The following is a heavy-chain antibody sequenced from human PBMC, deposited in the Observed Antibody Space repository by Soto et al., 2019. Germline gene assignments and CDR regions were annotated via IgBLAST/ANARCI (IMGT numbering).Heavy chain of an antibody. CDR2: ISGSGGST. J-gene: IGHJ6*01. CDR3: AKDFDRVLRHFDSVTSYWMET. V-gene: IGHV3-23*01. D-gene: IGHD3-9*01. Sequence: VGSLRLSCASSVFTFSSYAMSCVRHSPGKWLEWVSAISGSGGSTYYAASVKGRFTISRDNSKNMLYMQMNSMRAEDTAVYYCAKDFDRVLRHFDSVTSYWMETWGQGTTVIVS. CDR1: VFTFSSYA.